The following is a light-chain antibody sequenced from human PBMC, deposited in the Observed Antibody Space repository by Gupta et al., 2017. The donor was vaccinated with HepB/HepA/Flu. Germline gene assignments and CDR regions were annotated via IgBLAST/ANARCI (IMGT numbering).Light chain of an antibody. CDR2: DVS. V-gene: IGLV2-14*01. Sequence: QSALTQPASVSGSPGQSLTISCTGTSSDVGRYDYVSWYQQHPGKAPKLMIYDVSNRPSGVSNRFSGSKSGNTASLTISGLQTEDEADYYCSSYSNSNTLEVFGTGTKVTVL. CDR1: SSDVGRYDY. CDR3: SSYSNSNTLEV. J-gene: IGLJ1*01.